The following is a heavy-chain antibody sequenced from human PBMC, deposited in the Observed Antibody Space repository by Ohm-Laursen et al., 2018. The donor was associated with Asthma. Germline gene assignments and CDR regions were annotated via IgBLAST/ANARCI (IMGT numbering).Heavy chain of an antibody. CDR1: GIAFSSYG. J-gene: IGHJ4*02. Sequence: SLRLSCAASGIAFSSYGMHWVRQAPGKGLEWVAVISYDVSNKYYADSVKGRFTISRDNSKNTLYLQMNSLRAEDTAVYYCAREGSIVATYDYWGQGTLVTVSS. CDR2: ISYDVSNK. V-gene: IGHV3-30*03. D-gene: IGHD5-12*01. CDR3: AREGSIVATYDY.